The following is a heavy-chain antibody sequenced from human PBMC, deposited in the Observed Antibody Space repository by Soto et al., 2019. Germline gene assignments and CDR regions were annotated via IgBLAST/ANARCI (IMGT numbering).Heavy chain of an antibody. Sequence: SETLSLTCAVSGGSISSGGYSWSWIRQPPGKGLEWIGYIYHSGSTYYNPSLKSRVTISVDRSKNQFSLKLSSVTAADTAVYYCARGDDYGDYVSSCGMDVWGQGTTVTVSS. D-gene: IGHD4-17*01. CDR2: IYHSGST. J-gene: IGHJ6*02. CDR3: ARGDDYGDYVSSCGMDV. CDR1: GGSISSGGYS. V-gene: IGHV4-30-2*01.